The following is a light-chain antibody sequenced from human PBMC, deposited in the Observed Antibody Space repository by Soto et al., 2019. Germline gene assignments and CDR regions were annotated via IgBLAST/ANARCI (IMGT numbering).Light chain of an antibody. CDR3: HQRSDWPLFT. CDR1: RSVGAY. Sequence: ETVLTQSPATLSLSPGERATLSCRASRSVGAYLAWYQQKPGQAPRLLIYGASNRATGIPVRFSGGGSGTDFTLTISSLEPEDFAIYFCHQRSDWPLFTFGGGTKVEIK. V-gene: IGKV3-11*01. J-gene: IGKJ4*01. CDR2: GAS.